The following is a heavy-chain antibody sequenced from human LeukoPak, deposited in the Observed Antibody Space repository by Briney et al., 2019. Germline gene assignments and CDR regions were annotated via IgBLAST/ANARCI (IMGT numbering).Heavy chain of an antibody. V-gene: IGHV1-69*13. CDR3: ARGTNYDILTGYSHFQH. CDR1: GYTFTSYD. CDR2: IIPIFGTA. D-gene: IGHD3-9*01. J-gene: IGHJ1*01. Sequence: GASVKVSCKASGYTFTSYDFSWVRQAPGQGLEWMGGIIPIFGTANYAQKFQGRVTITADESTSTAYMELSSLRSEDTAVYYCARGTNYDILTGYSHFQHWGQGTLVTVSS.